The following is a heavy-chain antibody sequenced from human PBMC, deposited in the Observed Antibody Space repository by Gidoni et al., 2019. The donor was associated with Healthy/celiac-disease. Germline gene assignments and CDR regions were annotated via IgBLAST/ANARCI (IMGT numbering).Heavy chain of an antibody. CDR3: ARDLYYYDSSGPRGEFDY. CDR1: GYTFTSYY. Sequence: QVQLVQSGAEVKKPGASVKVSCKASGYTFTSYYMHWVRQAPGQGLEWMGIINPSGGSTIYAQKFQGRVTMTRDTSTSTVYMELSSLRSEDTAVYYCARDLYYYDSSGPRGEFDYWGQGTLVTVSS. CDR2: INPSGGST. D-gene: IGHD3-22*01. J-gene: IGHJ4*02. V-gene: IGHV1-46*03.